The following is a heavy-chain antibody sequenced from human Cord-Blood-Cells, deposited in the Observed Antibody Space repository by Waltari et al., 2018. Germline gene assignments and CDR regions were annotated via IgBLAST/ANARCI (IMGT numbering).Heavy chain of an antibody. Sequence: QVQLVESGGGVVQPGRSLRLSCAASGFTFSGYGMHWVRQAPGKGLEWVAVISYYGSNKYYADSVKGRFTISRDNSKNTLYLQMNSLRAEDTAVYYCAKDSGGMDVWGQGTTVTVSS. J-gene: IGHJ6*02. D-gene: IGHD1-26*01. CDR1: GFTFSGYG. CDR3: AKDSGGMDV. CDR2: ISYYGSNK. V-gene: IGHV3-30*18.